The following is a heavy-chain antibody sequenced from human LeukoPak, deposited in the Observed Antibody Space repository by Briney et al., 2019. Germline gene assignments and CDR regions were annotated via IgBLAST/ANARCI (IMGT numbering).Heavy chain of an antibody. V-gene: IGHV1-18*01. CDR2: ISAYNGNT. CDR1: GYTFTSYG. CDR3: ARDGPVYGDYVNQFDY. J-gene: IGHJ4*02. D-gene: IGHD4-17*01. Sequence: ASVKVSCKASGYTFTSYGISWVRQAPGQGLEWMGWISAYNGNTNYAQKLQGRVTMTTDTSTSTAYMELRSLRSDDTAVYYCARDGPVYGDYVNQFDYWGQGTLVTVSS.